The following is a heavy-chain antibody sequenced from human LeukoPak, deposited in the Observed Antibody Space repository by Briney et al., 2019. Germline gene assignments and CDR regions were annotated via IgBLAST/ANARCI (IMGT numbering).Heavy chain of an antibody. D-gene: IGHD5-12*01. V-gene: IGHV1-69*06. J-gene: IGHJ4*02. Sequence: ASVKVSCKASGGTFSSYAISWVRQAPGQGLEWMGGIIPIFGTANYAQKFQGRVTITADKSTSTAYMELSSLRSEDTAVYYCARNEGRMVASPFDYWGQGTLVTVSS. CDR3: ARNEGRMVASPFDY. CDR1: GGTFSSYA. CDR2: IIPIFGTA.